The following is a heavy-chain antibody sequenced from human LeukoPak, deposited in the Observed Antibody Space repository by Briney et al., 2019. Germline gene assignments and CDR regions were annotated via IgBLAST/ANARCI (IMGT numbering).Heavy chain of an antibody. CDR1: GWSFSGYY. D-gene: IGHD2-2*01. CDR2: INHSGST. CDR3: ARWRIVVVPAARLTYYYYGMDV. Sequence: SETLSLTCAVYGWSFSGYYLSWIRQPPGKGLEWIGEINHSGSTNYNPSLKSRVTISVDTSKNQFSLKLSSVTAADTAVYYCARWRIVVVPAARLTYYYYGMDVWGQGTTVTVSS. V-gene: IGHV4-34*01. J-gene: IGHJ6*02.